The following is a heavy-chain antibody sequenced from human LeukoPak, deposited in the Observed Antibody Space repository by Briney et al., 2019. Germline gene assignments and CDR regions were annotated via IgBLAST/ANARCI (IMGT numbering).Heavy chain of an antibody. D-gene: IGHD3-22*01. J-gene: IGHJ3*02. CDR3: AREGFATMIVVGSDAFDI. CDR1: GGSFSGYY. CDR2: INHSGST. Sequence: SETLSLTCAVYGGSFSGYYWSWIRQPPGKGLEWIGEINHSGSTNYNPSLKSRVTISVDTSKNQFSLKLSSVTAAHTAVYYCAREGFATMIVVGSDAFDIWGQGTMVTVSS. V-gene: IGHV4-34*01.